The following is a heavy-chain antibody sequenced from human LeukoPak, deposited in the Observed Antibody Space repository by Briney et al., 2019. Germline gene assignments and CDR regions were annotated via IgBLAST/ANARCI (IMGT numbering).Heavy chain of an antibody. Sequence: GASVKVSCKASGGTFSSYAISWVRQAPGQGLEWMGRIIPILGIANYAQKFQGRVTITADKSTSTAYMELSSLRSEDTAVYYCARKGHYYDSSGLDYWGQGTLVTVSS. J-gene: IGHJ4*02. CDR2: IIPILGIA. CDR1: GGTFSSYA. D-gene: IGHD3-22*01. V-gene: IGHV1-69*04. CDR3: ARKGHYYDSSGLDY.